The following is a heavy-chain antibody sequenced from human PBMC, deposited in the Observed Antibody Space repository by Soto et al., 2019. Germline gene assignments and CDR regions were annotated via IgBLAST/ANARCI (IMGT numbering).Heavy chain of an antibody. J-gene: IGHJ5*02. D-gene: IGHD1-1*01. CDR3: ARETTPGWFDP. V-gene: IGHV4-30-2*01. CDR2: IYHSGST. Sequence: SETLSLTCAVSGGSISSGGYSWCWIRQPPGKGLEWIGYIYHSGSTYYNPSLKSRVTISVDRSKNQFSLKLSSVTAADTAVYYCARETTPGWFDPWGQGTLVTVSS. CDR1: GGSISSGGYS.